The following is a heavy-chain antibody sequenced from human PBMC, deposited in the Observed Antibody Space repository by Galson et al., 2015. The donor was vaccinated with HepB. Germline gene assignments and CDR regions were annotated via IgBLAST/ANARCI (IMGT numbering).Heavy chain of an antibody. J-gene: IGHJ4*02. V-gene: IGHV3-74*03. CDR1: GFTFSSYW. D-gene: IGHD3-10*01. CDR3: ARSPGGGFDY. CDR2: INSDGSST. Sequence: SLRLSCAAFGFTFSSYWMHWVRQAPGKGLVWVSRINSDGSSTTYADSVKGRFTISRDNAKNMLYLQMNSLRAEDTAVYYCARSPGGGFDYWGQGTLVTVSS.